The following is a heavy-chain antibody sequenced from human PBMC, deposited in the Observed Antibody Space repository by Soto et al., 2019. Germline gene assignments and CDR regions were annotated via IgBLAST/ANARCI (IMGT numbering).Heavy chain of an antibody. CDR2: IYWNDDK. V-gene: IGHV2-5*01. D-gene: IGHD6-6*01. Sequence: QITLKESCPTPVKPSQTLTLTCTFSGFSLIPSGVGVGWIRKPPGTALEWLSRIYWNDDKLYSPFLKSRLTSTKDTSKNQVVLTMTNMDPVDTATYYCAHVIAARYYYYGMDVRGRGTTVTVS. CDR1: GFSLIPSGVG. CDR3: AHVIAARYYYYGMDV. J-gene: IGHJ6*02.